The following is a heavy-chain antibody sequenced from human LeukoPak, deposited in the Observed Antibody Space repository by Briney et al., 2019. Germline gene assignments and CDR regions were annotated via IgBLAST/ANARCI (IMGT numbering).Heavy chain of an antibody. Sequence: PGGSLRLSCAASGFTLRRYTMNWVRQAPGKGLEWVSSISTSSTYIYYADSVKGRSTISRDNAKNSLYLQMNSLRAEDTAVYYCARVGYYDSSDYYHEDGFDIWGQGTMTVSS. J-gene: IGHJ3*02. CDR1: GFTLRRYT. CDR3: ARVGYYDSSDYYHEDGFDI. V-gene: IGHV3-21*01. D-gene: IGHD3-22*01. CDR2: ISTSSTYI.